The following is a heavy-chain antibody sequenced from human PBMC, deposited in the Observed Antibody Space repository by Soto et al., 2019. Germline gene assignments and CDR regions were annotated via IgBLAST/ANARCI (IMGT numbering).Heavy chain of an antibody. CDR3: AKVRSTVVIGATDY. V-gene: IGHV3-23*01. J-gene: IGHJ4*02. D-gene: IGHD2-15*01. Sequence: EVQLLESGGGLVQPGGSLRLSCAASGFTFSNYAMGWVSQAPGKGLEGVTGLSGSGGSTYYADSVKGRFTISRDKSNNALYMQMNSLRAEYTAVYYCAKVRSTVVIGATDYWGQGTLVTVSS. CDR1: GFTFSNYA. CDR2: LSGSGGST.